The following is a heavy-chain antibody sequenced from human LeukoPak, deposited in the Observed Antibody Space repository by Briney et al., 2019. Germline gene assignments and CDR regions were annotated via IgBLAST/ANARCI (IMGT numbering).Heavy chain of an antibody. CDR3: AKDGAWLRFDD. CDR1: GFTFEDYG. D-gene: IGHD5-12*01. V-gene: IGHV3-20*04. Sequence: GGSLRLSCAASGFTFEDYGMSWVRHAPGKGLEWVSGSTWNGGSTGYADSVKGRFTISRDDSKNTLYLQMKNLRAEDTAIYYCAKDGAWLRFDDWGQGILVTVSS. CDR2: STWNGGST. J-gene: IGHJ4*02.